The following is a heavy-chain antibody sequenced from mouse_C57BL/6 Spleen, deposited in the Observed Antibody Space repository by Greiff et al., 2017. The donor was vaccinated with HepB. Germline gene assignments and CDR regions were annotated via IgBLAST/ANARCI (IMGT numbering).Heavy chain of an antibody. CDR3: ARPYYDGYYGAWLAY. V-gene: IGHV1-81*01. Sequence: QVQLKESGAELARPGASVKLSCKASGYTFTSYGISWVKQRTGQGLEWIGEIYPRSGNTYYNEKFKGKATLTADKSSSTAYMELRSLSSEDSAVYFCARPYYDGYYGAWLAYWGQGTLVTVSA. J-gene: IGHJ3*01. CDR1: GYTFTSYG. CDR2: IYPRSGNT. D-gene: IGHD2-3*01.